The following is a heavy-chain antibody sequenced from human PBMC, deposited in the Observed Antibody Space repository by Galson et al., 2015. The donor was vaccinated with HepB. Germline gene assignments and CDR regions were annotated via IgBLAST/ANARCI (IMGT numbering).Heavy chain of an antibody. CDR1: GFTFSSYT. CDR3: ARLGDLSGYSSA. CDR2: ISTNGATI. J-gene: IGHJ5*02. D-gene: IGHD6-25*01. V-gene: IGHV3-48*04. Sequence: SLRLSCAASGFTFSSYTMNWVRQTPGKGLQWLSYISTNGATIHYADSVKGRFTIARDNAKNAVWLQMNTLKTEDTAVYYCARLGDLSGYSSAWGQGTLVTVSS.